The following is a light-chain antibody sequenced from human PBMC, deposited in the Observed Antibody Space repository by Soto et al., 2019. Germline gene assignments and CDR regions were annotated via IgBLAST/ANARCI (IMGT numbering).Light chain of an antibody. CDR1: SSDVGAYNY. J-gene: IGLJ2*01. Sequence: QSALTQPASVSGSPGQSITISCTGTSSDVGAYNYVSWYQQHPGKAPKLMIFEVSDRTSGVSNRFSGSKSGNTASLTISGLPAEDEADYYCSSYTSSNTLVFGGGTKLTVL. V-gene: IGLV2-14*01. CDR3: SSYTSSNTLV. CDR2: EVS.